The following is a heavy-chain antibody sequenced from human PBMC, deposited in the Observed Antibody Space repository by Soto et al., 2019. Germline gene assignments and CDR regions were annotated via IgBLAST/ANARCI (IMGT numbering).Heavy chain of an antibody. CDR3: ARHRIEVVWRGFDF. V-gene: IGHV4-39*01. D-gene: IGHD3-10*01. CDR1: TDSSSFTNSY. CDR2: SSYNGGT. Sequence: KTSETLSLTCTVSTDSSSFTNSYWGWIRQPPGKGLQWIGSSSYNGGTFYNPSLKGRVVISFDTSKKQSSLQVTSVTAADTAVYFCARHRIEVVWRGFDFWGQGSQVTVSS. J-gene: IGHJ4*02.